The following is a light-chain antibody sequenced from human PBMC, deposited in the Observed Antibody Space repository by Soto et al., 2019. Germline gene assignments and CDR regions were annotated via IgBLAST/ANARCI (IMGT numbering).Light chain of an antibody. J-gene: IGKJ5*01. V-gene: IGKV3-15*01. CDR3: QQYGSSPIT. Sequence: EIVFTQCPATLYVAPGERATLSCRASERVWSNLAWYQQKPGQAPRLLIYGASTGETGIQARFSGTGSGTEFTRTISSLEPEDVAVAYCQQYGSSPITFGQGTRLEIK. CDR1: ERVWSN. CDR2: GAS.